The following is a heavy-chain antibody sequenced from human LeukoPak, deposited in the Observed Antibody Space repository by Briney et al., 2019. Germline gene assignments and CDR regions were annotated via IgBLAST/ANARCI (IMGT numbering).Heavy chain of an antibody. D-gene: IGHD3-10*01. CDR1: GLTFSSYG. CDR3: AKEGDGSGSQNPIFDY. CDR2: IRYDGSNK. Sequence: PGGSLRLSCAASGLTFSSYGMHWVRQAPGKGLEWVAFIRYDGSNKYYADSVKGRFTISRDNSKNTLYLQMNSLRAEDTAVYYCAKEGDGSGSQNPIFDYWGQGTLVTVSS. V-gene: IGHV3-30*02. J-gene: IGHJ4*02.